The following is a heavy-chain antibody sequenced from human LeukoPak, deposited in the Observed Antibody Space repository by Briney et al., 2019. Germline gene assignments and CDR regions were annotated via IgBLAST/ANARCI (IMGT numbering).Heavy chain of an antibody. D-gene: IGHD3-9*01. CDR1: GGTFSSYA. CDR2: IIPIFGTA. V-gene: IGHV1-69*06. CDR3: ARDLAYYDILYAWFDP. Sequence: SVKVSCKASGGTFSSYAISWVRQAPGQGLEWMGGIIPIFGTANYAQKFQGRVTITADKSTSTAYMELSRLRSDDTAVYYCARDLAYYDILYAWFDPWGQGTLVTVSS. J-gene: IGHJ5*02.